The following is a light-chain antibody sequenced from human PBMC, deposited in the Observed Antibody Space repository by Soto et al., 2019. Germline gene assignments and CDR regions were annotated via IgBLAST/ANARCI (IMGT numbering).Light chain of an antibody. CDR3: ASWDDSLNAYV. CDR1: SSNIGSNS. Sequence: QSVLTQPPSASATRGQRVTISCSGSSSNIGSNSVNWYQQVPGTAPRLLIYSNNQRPSGVPDRLSGSKSGTSASLAIGGLLSEDEADYYCASWDDSLNAYVFGGGTKLTVL. J-gene: IGLJ1*01. V-gene: IGLV1-44*01. CDR2: SNN.